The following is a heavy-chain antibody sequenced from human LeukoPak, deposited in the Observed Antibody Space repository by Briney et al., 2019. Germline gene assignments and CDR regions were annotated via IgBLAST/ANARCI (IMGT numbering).Heavy chain of an antibody. V-gene: IGHV1-24*01. CDR3: ATLPGYSYGYNY. Sequence: ASVTVSFKVSGYTLTELSMHWVRQAPGKGREGMGGFDPEDGETIYVQKFQGRVTMTEDTSTDTAYMELSSLRSEDTAVYYCATLPGYSYGYNYWGQGTLVTVSS. J-gene: IGHJ4*02. CDR2: FDPEDGET. D-gene: IGHD5-18*01. CDR1: GYTLTELS.